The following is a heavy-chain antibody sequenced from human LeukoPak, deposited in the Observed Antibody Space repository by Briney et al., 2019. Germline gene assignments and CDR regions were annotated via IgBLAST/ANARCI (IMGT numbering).Heavy chain of an antibody. V-gene: IGHV4-39*01. CDR1: GGSISSSSYY. D-gene: IGHD4-17*01. J-gene: IGHJ5*02. CDR3: ATDMTTVTTWSWFDP. CDR2: IYYSGST. Sequence: PSETLSLTCTVSGGSISSSSYYWGWIRQPPGKGLEWIGSIYYSGSTYYNPSLKSRVTISVDTSKNQFSLKLSSVTAADTAVYYCATDMTTVTTWSWFDPWGQGTLVTVSS.